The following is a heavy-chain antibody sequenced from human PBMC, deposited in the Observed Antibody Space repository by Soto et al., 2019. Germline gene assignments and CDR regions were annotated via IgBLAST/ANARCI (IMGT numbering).Heavy chain of an antibody. V-gene: IGHV3-53*02. CDR1: AFSVSDNF. CDR2: IYASGAT. D-gene: IGHD1-20*01. J-gene: IGHJ6*02. Sequence: QLVETGGGLMQPGGSLRLSCAASAFSVSDNFMTWVRQAPGRGLEWVSIIYASGATYYADSVRGRFTLSRDDLKNTVYLQMDSLRVEDTAVYYCARDRRIDNGYYYYKNGMDVWGQGTTVTVSS. CDR3: ARDRRIDNGYYYYKNGMDV.